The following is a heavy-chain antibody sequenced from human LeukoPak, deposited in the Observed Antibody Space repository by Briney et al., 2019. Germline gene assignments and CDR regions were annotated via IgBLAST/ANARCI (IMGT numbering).Heavy chain of an antibody. D-gene: IGHD4-11*01. J-gene: IGHJ6*03. V-gene: IGHV4-31*03. CDR3: ARDNGDYRSIYYYMDV. Sequence: SETPSLTCTVSGGSISSGGYYWSWIRQHPGKGLEWIGCIYYSWSSYYNPSLKSRVTLSLDTSKNQFSLKLSSVTAADTAVYYCARDNGDYRSIYYYMDVWGKGTTVTVSS. CDR2: IYYSWSS. CDR1: GGSISSGGYY.